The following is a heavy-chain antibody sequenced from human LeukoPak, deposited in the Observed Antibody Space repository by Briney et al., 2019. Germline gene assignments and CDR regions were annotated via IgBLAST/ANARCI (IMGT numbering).Heavy chain of an antibody. CDR3: ARWDYGSGSYPPVGWFDP. Sequence: SETLSLTCAVSGGSIGSYYWSWIRQPPGKGLEWIGYIYYSGSTNYNPSLKSRVTISVDTSKNQFSLKLSSVTAADTAVYYCARWDYGSGSYPPVGWFDPWGQGTLVTVSS. D-gene: IGHD3-10*01. V-gene: IGHV4-59*01. CDR2: IYYSGST. J-gene: IGHJ5*02. CDR1: GGSIGSYY.